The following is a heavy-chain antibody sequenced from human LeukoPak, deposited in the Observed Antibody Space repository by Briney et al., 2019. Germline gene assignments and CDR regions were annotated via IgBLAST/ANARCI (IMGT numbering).Heavy chain of an antibody. CDR2: IYYSGST. J-gene: IGHJ4*02. V-gene: IGHV4-59*01. Sequence: SETLSLTCTVSGGSISNNYWSWFRQPPGKGLEWIGYIYYSGSTNYNPSLKSRVTISVDTSKSQFSLKLSSVTAADTAVYYCASHKGFWGQGTQVTVSS. CDR1: GGSISNNY. CDR3: ASHKGF.